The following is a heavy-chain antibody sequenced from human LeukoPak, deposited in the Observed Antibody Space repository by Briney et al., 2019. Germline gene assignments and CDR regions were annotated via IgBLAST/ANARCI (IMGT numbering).Heavy chain of an antibody. CDR2: ISSSSSTI. CDR3: ARDLFHDYGDYGGY. D-gene: IGHD4-17*01. V-gene: IGHV3-48*01. Sequence: GGSLRLSCAASGFTFSSYSMNWVRQAPGKGLEWVSYISSSSSTIYYADSVKGRFTISRDNAKNSLYLQMNSLRAEDTAVYYCARDLFHDYGDYGGYWGQGTLVTVSS. J-gene: IGHJ4*02. CDR1: GFTFSSYS.